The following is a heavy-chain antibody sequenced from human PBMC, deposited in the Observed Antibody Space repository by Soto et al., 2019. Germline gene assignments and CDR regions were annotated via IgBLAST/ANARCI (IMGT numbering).Heavy chain of an antibody. CDR1: GFTFSSYV. J-gene: IGHJ4*02. CDR2: ISGTGGST. V-gene: IGHV3-23*01. Sequence: EMQLLESGGGLVQPGGSLRLSCAASGFTFSSYVMSWVRQAPGKGLEWVSTISGTGGSTYYADSVKGRFTISRDNSTYTVSLQMNSLRAEDTGVYCCAQLLSFDYWGQGTLVTVSS. D-gene: IGHD2-2*01. CDR3: AQLLSFDY.